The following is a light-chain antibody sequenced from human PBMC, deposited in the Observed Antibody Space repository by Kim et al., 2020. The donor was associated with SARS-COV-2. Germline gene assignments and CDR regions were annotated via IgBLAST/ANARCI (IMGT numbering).Light chain of an antibody. Sequence: GPQVTIPCTNTSVDVGGYNHVSWYQQHPGKAPNLMIYEVSKRPSGVPDRFSGSKSGNTASLTVSGLQAEDEADYYCSSYAGSNNLVFGGGTQLTVL. CDR1: SVDVGGYNH. J-gene: IGLJ2*01. CDR2: EVS. V-gene: IGLV2-8*01. CDR3: SSYAGSNNLV.